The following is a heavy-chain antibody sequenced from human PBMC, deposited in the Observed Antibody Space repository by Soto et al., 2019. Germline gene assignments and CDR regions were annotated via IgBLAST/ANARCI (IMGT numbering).Heavy chain of an antibody. D-gene: IGHD3-16*01. CDR2: ISGSATST. J-gene: IGHJ4*02. CDR1: GLTFSNYD. Sequence: EVQLLESGGGLVQPGGSLRLSCVVSGLTFSNYDMSWVRQAPGKGLEWVSAISGSATSTYYADSVKGRFIISRDNSKKTLYLHMSSLSAEYTAVYYCANGGLSFRLFDFWCQGALVTVSS. CDR3: ANGGLSFRLFDF. V-gene: IGHV3-23*01.